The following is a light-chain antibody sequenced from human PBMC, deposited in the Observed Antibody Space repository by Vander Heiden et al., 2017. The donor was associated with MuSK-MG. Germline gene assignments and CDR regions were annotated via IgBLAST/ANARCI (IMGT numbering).Light chain of an antibody. CDR2: EVN. V-gene: IGLV2-23*02. CDR1: ICDVGKYYL. CDR3: SSYAGSSAYV. Sequence: QSALTQPASVSGSPGQSITISGTGTICDVGKYYLFSCYQHPPGKPPRVMIYEVNKRPSGVSIRFSGSKSGDTASLTISGLQAEDEADYYCSSYAGSSAYVFGTGTKVAVL. J-gene: IGLJ1*01.